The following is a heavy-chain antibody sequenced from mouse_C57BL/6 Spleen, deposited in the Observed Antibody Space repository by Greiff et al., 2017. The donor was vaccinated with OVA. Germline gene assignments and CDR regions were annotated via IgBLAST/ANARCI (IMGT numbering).Heavy chain of an antibody. CDR2: IDPETGGT. J-gene: IGHJ2*01. CDR3: TRERDYFDY. V-gene: IGHV1-15*01. CDR1: GYTFTDYE. Sequence: VHLVESGAELVRPGASVTLSCKASGYTFTDYEMHWVKQTPVHGLEWIGAIDPETGGTAYNQKFKGKAILTADKSSSTAYMELRSLTSEDSAVYYCTRERDYFDYWGQGTTLTVSS.